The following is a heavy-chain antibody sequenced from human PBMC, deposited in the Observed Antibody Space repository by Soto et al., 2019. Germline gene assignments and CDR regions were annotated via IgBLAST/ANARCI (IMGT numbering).Heavy chain of an antibody. D-gene: IGHD2-15*01. CDR2: INGGGTT. CDR1: GFTFSTYV. J-gene: IGHJ4*02. V-gene: IGHV3-23*01. CDR3: AKERRWVYCSGCTCYSADY. Sequence: EVQLLESGGALVQPGGSLRLSCAVSGFTFSTYVMYWVRQAPGKGLECVSSINGGGTTYYSDFVRGRFTISRDISKNMLYLQMNRLRADDTAVYYCAKERRWVYCSGCTCYSADYWGQGTLVTVSS.